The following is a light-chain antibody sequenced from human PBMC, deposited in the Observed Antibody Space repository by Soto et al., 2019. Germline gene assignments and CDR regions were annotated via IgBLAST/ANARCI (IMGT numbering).Light chain of an antibody. J-gene: IGKJ2*01. CDR3: QRYRSSPRT. CDR2: GAS. V-gene: IGKV3-20*01. CDR1: QSVSSSY. Sequence: EIVLTQSPGTLSFAPGERATLSCRASQSVSSSYLAWYKKKPGQAPRLLIYGASSRATGIPDRFSGSGSGTEFTLTISRLEPEDFAMYYCQRYRSSPRTFGQGTKLEIK.